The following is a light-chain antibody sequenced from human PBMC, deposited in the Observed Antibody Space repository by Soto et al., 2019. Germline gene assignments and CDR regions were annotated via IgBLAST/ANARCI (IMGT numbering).Light chain of an antibody. Sequence: DIQMTQSPSSLSASVGDRVTITCRASQSISSYLNWYQQKPGKAPKLLIYAASSLQSGVPSRFSCSGSGTDFTFTISNLQTGDFATYFWQPSYSTWTFGQGTKVEIK. V-gene: IGKV1-39*01. CDR2: AAS. J-gene: IGKJ1*01. CDR3: QPSYSTWT. CDR1: QSISSY.